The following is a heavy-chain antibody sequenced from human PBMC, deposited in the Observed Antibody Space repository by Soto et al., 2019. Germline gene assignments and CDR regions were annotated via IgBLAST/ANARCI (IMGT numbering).Heavy chain of an antibody. J-gene: IGHJ4*02. D-gene: IGHD6-19*01. CDR3: ARAVAVAADFDY. CDR2: IGGSSSTI. CDR1: GFSLTNYV. V-gene: IGHV3-48*01. Sequence: GGSLSLSCAASGFSLTNYVMNWVRQAPGKGLEWISSIGGSSSTIFHADSVKGRFTISRDSAKNSLYLQMNSLRADDTAVYYCARAVAVAADFDYWGQGTLVTVSS.